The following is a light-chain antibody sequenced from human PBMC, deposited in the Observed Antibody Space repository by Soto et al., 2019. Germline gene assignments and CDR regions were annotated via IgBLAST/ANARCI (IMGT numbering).Light chain of an antibody. CDR2: EVN. V-gene: IGLV2-14*02. Sequence: QSALTQPASVSGSPGQSITISCTGTSSDVGSYNLVSWYQQHPGKAPKLIIYEVNKRPSGVPNRFSGSKSGTSATLGITGLQTGDEADYYCGTWDSSLSGGVFGGGTKVTVL. CDR3: GTWDSSLSGGV. J-gene: IGLJ2*01. CDR1: SSDVGSYNL.